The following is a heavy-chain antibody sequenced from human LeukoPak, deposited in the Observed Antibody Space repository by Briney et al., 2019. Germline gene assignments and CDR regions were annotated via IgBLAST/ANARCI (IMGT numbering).Heavy chain of an antibody. J-gene: IGHJ4*02. CDR1: GFTFSSYA. D-gene: IGHD3-10*01. Sequence: QSGGSLRLSCAASGFTFSSYAMSWVRQAPGKGLEWVSAISGSGGSTYYADSVKGRFTISRDNSKNTLYLQMNSLRAEDTAVYYCAKAGGVVLWYHSLSIDYWGQGTLVTVSS. CDR3: AKAGGVVLWYHSLSIDY. CDR2: ISGSGGST. V-gene: IGHV3-23*01.